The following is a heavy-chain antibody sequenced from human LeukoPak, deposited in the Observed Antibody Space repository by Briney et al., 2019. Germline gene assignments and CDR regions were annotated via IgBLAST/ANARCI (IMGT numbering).Heavy chain of an antibody. J-gene: IGHJ6*02. D-gene: IGHD3-10*01. CDR2: IKGDGSEK. CDR3: VRGWFLSVWSYHWDV. Sequence: GGSLRLSCAASGFTFSNYWMTWVRQAPGKGLEWVANIKGDGSEKYYVDSVKGRFTISRDDAKNSLYLEINSLRVEDTAVYYCVRGWFLSVWSYHWDVWGQGTTVTVSS. CDR1: GFTFSNYW. V-gene: IGHV3-7*01.